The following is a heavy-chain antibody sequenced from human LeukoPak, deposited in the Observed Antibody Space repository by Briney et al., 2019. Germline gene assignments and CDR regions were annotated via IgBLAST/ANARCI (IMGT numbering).Heavy chain of an antibody. J-gene: IGHJ4*02. D-gene: IGHD2-21*02. CDR3: ARPTYCGSNCYFNFDY. CDR1: GYTFATYF. V-gene: IGHV1-2*02. CDR2: IKPNSGVT. Sequence: GASVKVSCKTSGYTFATYFMQWVRQAPGQGLEWMGYIKPNSGVTNYAQKFRGRVTMTWDTSISTAYIELSGLTSDDTAIYYCARPTYCGSNCYFNFDYWGQGTLVTVSS.